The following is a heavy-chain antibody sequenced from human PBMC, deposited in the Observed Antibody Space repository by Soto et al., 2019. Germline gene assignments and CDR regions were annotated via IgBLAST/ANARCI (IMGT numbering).Heavy chain of an antibody. CDR3: ARDPGYYDSSGYYDY. CDR1: GFTFSSYS. Sequence: EVQLVESGGGLVKPGGSLRLSCAASGFTFSSYSMNWVRQAPGKGLEWVSSISSSSSYIYYADSVKGRFTISRDNAKNSLYLKMNSLRAEDTAVYYCARDPGYYDSSGYYDYWGQGTLVTVSS. CDR2: ISSSSSYI. J-gene: IGHJ4*02. D-gene: IGHD3-22*01. V-gene: IGHV3-21*01.